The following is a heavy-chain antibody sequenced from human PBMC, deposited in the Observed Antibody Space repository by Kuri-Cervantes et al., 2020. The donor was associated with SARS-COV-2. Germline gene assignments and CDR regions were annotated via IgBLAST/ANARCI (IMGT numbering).Heavy chain of an antibody. Sequence: GESLKISCAAAGITFSTYGMHWVRQAPGMGLEWVAIISYDGSNKYYAEPVKGRFTISRDNSKNTLYLQMNSLRAEDTAVYYCARGSGGHRHWGQGTMVTVSS. V-gene: IGHV3-30*03. J-gene: IGHJ4*02. CDR2: ISYDGSNK. D-gene: IGHD1-26*01. CDR3: ARGSGGHRH. CDR1: GITFSTYG.